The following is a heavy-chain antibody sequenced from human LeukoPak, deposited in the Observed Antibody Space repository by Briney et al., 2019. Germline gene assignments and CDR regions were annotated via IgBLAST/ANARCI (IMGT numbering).Heavy chain of an antibody. CDR1: GLTFSSYS. D-gene: IGHD1-26*01. J-gene: IGHJ4*02. CDR2: ISSSSSYI. Sequence: GGSLRLSCAASGLTFSSYSMNWVRQAPGKGLEWVSSISSSSSYIYYADSVKGRFTISRDNAKNSLYLQMNSLRAEDTAVYYCARGRGSYSYFDYWGQGTLVTVSS. V-gene: IGHV3-21*01. CDR3: ARGRGSYSYFDY.